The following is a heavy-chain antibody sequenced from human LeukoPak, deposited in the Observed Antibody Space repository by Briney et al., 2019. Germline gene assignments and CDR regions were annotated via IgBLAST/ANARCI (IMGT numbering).Heavy chain of an antibody. D-gene: IGHD3-10*01. CDR1: GGSIRSNYY. CDR3: ARGYRYYGSGSYYKPYYYYYMDV. CDR2: IYYSGNS. Sequence: PSETLSFTCTVSGGSIRSNYYWGWIRQPPGKGLEWIGSIYYSGNSYYNPSLKSRVTMSIDTSKNQFSLKLSSVTAADTAVYYCARGYRYYGSGSYYKPYYYYYMDVWGKGTTVTVSS. J-gene: IGHJ6*03. V-gene: IGHV4-39*07.